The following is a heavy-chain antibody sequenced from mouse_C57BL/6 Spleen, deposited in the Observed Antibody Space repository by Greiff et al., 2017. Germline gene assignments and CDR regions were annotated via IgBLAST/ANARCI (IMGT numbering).Heavy chain of an antibody. CDR1: GFSFNTYA. Sequence: EVKLMESGGGLVQPKGSLKLSCAASGFSFNTYAMNWVRQAPGKGLEWVARIRSKSNNYATYYADSVKDRFTISRDDSESMLYLQMNNLKTEDTAMYYCVRQRVEDYFDYWGQGTTLTVSS. J-gene: IGHJ2*01. CDR3: VRQRVEDYFDY. CDR2: IRSKSNNYAT. V-gene: IGHV10-1*01.